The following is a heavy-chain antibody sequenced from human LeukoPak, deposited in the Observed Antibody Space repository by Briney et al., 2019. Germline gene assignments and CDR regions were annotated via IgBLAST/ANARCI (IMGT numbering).Heavy chain of an antibody. CDR1: GGTFSSYA. CDR3: AREVDDSSGYPIYYFDY. Sequence: SVKVSCTASGGTFSSYAISWVRQAPGQGLEWMGGIIPILGTANYAQKFQGRVTITADESTSTAYMELSSLRSEDTAVYYCAREVDDSSGYPIYYFDYWGQGTLVTVSS. J-gene: IGHJ4*02. CDR2: IIPILGTA. D-gene: IGHD3-22*01. V-gene: IGHV1-69*01.